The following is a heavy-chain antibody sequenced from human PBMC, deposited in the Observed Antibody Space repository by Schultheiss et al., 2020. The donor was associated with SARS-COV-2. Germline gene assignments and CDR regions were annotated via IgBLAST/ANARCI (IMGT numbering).Heavy chain of an antibody. V-gene: IGHV4-39*07. J-gene: IGHJ6*03. CDR2: IYYSGST. Sequence: GSLRLSCAASGFTFSNSDMNWVRQAPGKGLEWIGSIYYSGSTHYNPSLESRVTISVDTSKNQISLKVNSVTAADTAVYYCARGHSKRGYCSSTSCRSNYYYYMDVWGKGTTVTVSS. CDR1: GFTFSNSDM. D-gene: IGHD2-2*01. CDR3: ARGHSKRGYCSSTSCRSNYYYYMDV.